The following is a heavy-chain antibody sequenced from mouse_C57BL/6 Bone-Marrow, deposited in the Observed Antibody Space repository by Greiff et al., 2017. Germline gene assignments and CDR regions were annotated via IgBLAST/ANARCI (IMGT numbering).Heavy chain of an antibody. Sequence: QVQLQQPGAELVMPGASVKLSCTASGYTFTSYWMHWVKQRPGQGLEWMGEIDPSANYTTYNQKFNGKAPLTVYKSSSTAYRHLSSLTSEDSAFYYCAREPYMDYWGQGTTLTVSS. J-gene: IGHJ4*01. CDR2: IDPSANYT. CDR1: GYTFTSYW. V-gene: IGHV1-69*01. CDR3: AREPYMDY.